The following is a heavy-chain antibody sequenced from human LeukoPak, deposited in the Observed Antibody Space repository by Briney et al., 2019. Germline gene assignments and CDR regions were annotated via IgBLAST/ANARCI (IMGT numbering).Heavy chain of an antibody. CDR3: ARGSDGELDYFDY. D-gene: IGHD1-26*01. J-gene: IGHJ4*02. V-gene: IGHV3-30*04. CDR2: ISYDGRNK. Sequence: GGSLRLSCAASGFTFSSYAMHWVREAPGKGLEWVAVISYDGRNKYYADSVKGRFTISRDNSKNTLYLQMNSLRAEDTAVYYCARGSDGELDYFDYWGQGALVTVSS. CDR1: GFTFSSYA.